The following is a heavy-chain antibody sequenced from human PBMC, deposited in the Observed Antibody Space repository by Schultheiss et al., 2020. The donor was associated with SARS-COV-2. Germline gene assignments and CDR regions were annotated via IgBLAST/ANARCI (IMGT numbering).Heavy chain of an antibody. D-gene: IGHD6-19*01. CDR2: ISGSGDRT. J-gene: IGHJ2*01. V-gene: IGHV3-23*01. Sequence: GGSLRLSCAASGFTFSRNAMSWVRQAPGKGLEWVSSISGSGDRTNYADSVKGRFIITRDNSKNTLYLQMISLRVEDTATYYCAKDASSSGWYLNWYFDLWGRGTLVTVSS. CDR3: AKDASSSGWYLNWYFDL. CDR1: GFTFSRNA.